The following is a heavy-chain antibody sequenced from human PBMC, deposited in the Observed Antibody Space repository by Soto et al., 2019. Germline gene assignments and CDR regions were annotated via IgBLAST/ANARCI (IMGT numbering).Heavy chain of an antibody. CDR2: ISHSGTP. V-gene: IGHV4-30-2*01. D-gene: IGHD1-26*01. J-gene: IGHJ4*02. CDR1: GVSVSSVGSS. CDR3: ARARVGASSFDY. Sequence: SETLSLTCGVSGVSVSSVGSSWSWIRQPPGKSLQWVGYISHSGTPYYNPSLKPRVTISVDRSKNRFSLNLSSVTAADTAVYYCARARVGASSFDYWGQGTLVTVSS.